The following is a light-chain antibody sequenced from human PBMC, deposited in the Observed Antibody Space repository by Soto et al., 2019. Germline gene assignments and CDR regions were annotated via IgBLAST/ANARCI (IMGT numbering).Light chain of an antibody. CDR2: GNS. J-gene: IGLJ1*01. Sequence: QSVLTQPPSVSGAPGQRVTISCTGSSSNIGAGYDVHWYQQLPGTAPKLLIYGNSNRPSGVPDRFSGSKSGTSASLAITGLQAEDEADYYCQSYDSSLSGSYVLGTGNKVTVL. CDR3: QSYDSSLSGSYV. CDR1: SSNIGAGYD. V-gene: IGLV1-40*01.